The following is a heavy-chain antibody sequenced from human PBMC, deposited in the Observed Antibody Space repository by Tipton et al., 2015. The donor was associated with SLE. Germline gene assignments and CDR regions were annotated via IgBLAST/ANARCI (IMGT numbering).Heavy chain of an antibody. CDR1: GGSISSSSYY. D-gene: IGHD3-22*01. CDR2: IYYSGST. Sequence: TLSLTCTVSGGSISSSSYYWGWIRQPPGKGLEWIGSIYYSGSTYYNPSLKSRFTISVDTSKNQFSLKLSSVTAADTAVYYCATPDYDSSGYYFHDAFDIWGQGTMVTVSS. CDR3: ATPDYDSSGYYFHDAFDI. V-gene: IGHV4-39*01. J-gene: IGHJ3*02.